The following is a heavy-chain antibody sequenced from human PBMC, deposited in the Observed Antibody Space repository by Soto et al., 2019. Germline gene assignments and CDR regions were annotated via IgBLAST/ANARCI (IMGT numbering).Heavy chain of an antibody. J-gene: IGHJ6*02. Sequence: QVQLQESGPGLVKPSQTLSLICTVSGGSISTGDYYWSWVRQPPGKGLEWIGYIYYSGSTYYNPSLKSRVTSSEDTSKNQFFLKLSSVTAADTAVYYCARDPLVHYFGMDVWGQGTTVTVSS. D-gene: IGHD1-26*01. CDR1: GGSISTGDYY. CDR2: IYYSGST. V-gene: IGHV4-30-4*01. CDR3: ARDPLVHYFGMDV.